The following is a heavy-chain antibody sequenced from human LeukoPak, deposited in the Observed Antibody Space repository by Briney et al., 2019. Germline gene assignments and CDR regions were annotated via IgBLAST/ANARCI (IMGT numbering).Heavy chain of an antibody. CDR3: ARAKGYYDSSGYYYYYYGMDV. CDR1: GFTFSSYA. J-gene: IGHJ6*02. D-gene: IGHD3-22*01. CDR2: ISGSGGST. V-gene: IGHV3-23*01. Sequence: PGGSLRLSCAASGFTFSSYAMSWVRQAPGKGLEWVSAISGSGGSTYYADSVKGRFTISRDNSKNTLYLQMNSLRAEDTAVYYCARAKGYYDSSGYYYYYYGMDVWGQGTTVTVSS.